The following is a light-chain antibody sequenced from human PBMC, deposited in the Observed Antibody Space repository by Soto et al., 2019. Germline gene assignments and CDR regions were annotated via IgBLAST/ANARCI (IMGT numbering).Light chain of an antibody. CDR2: EVS. J-gene: IGLJ2*01. V-gene: IGLV2-8*01. CDR1: SSDIGGYNY. CDR3: SSYAGSNNVV. Sequence: QSVLTQPPSASGSPGQSVTISCTGTSSDIGGYNYVSWYQRHPGKAPKLMISEVSKRPSGVPDRFSGSKSGNTASLTVSGLQAEDEADYYCSSYAGSNNVVFGGGTKLTVL.